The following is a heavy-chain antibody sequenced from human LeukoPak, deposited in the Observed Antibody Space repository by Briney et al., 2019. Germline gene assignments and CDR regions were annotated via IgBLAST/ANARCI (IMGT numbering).Heavy chain of an antibody. CDR1: GFTFSSYG. Sequence: PGGSLRLSCAASGFTFSSYGMHWVRQAPGKGLEWVANIKPYGNEKNYVDSVKGRFSISRDNAKNSLHLQMNSLRVEDTAVYYCARGGPYCRRSSCPGLDYWGQGTLVTVSS. CDR2: IKPYGNEK. J-gene: IGHJ4*02. CDR3: ARGGPYCRRSSCPGLDY. V-gene: IGHV3-7*01. D-gene: IGHD2-2*01.